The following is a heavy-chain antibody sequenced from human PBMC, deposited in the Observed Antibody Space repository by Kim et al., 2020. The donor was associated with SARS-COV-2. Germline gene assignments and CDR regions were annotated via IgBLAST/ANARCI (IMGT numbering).Heavy chain of an antibody. Sequence: SETLSLTCTVSGVSISSSNYYWGWIRQPPGIGLEWIGSMHYSGSTYNKPSLRSRVAISIDTSKNHFSLKLSSVTAADTAVYFCASLGHDYGDFVTFWGQGTLVTVSS. CDR3: ASLGHDYGDFVTF. CDR1: GVSISSSNYY. CDR2: MHYSGST. V-gene: IGHV4-39*02. D-gene: IGHD4-17*01. J-gene: IGHJ1*01.